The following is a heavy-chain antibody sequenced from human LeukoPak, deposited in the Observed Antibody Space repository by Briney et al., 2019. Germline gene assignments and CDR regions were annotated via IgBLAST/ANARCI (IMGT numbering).Heavy chain of an antibody. CDR2: INPNGGGT. V-gene: IGHV1-2*02. J-gene: IGHJ3*02. CDR1: GYTFTVYY. D-gene: IGHD3-22*01. CDR3: ARVVISSDAFDI. Sequence: GASVTVSFKASGYTFTVYYLHWVRQAPGQGGEGMGWINPNGGGTNYEQKFQGRVTMTRDTSISTAYMELSRLRSDDTAVYYCARVVISSDAFDIWGQGTMVTVSS.